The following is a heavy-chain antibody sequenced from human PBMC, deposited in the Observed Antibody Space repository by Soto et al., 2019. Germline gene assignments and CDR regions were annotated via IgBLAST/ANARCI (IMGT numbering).Heavy chain of an antibody. CDR3: ATGTGWLPTD. V-gene: IGHV4-59*01. D-gene: IGHD6-19*01. CDR1: GGSISSDY. J-gene: IGHJ4*02. Sequence: QVQLQESGPGLVKPSETLSLTCTVSGGSISSDYWTWIRQPPGKALEWIGNVHDSGRTNYNPSLRSRVTISMDTSKNQFSLNLNSVTAADTAVYHCATGTGWLPTDWGQGTLVTVSS. CDR2: VHDSGRT.